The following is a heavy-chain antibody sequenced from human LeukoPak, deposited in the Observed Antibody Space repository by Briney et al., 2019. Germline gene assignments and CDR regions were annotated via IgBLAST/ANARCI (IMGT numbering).Heavy chain of an antibody. CDR2: INPSGGST. CDR3: AIERYYDFWSGYAWDSWAYYYYYYIDV. CDR1: GYTFTSYY. V-gene: IGHV1-46*01. Sequence: ASAKVSCKASGYTFTSYYMHWVRQAPGQGLKWMGIINPSGGSTSSAQKFQGRVTMPRDTTPSTAYMELSSLRSEDAAVDYCAIERYYDFWSGYAWDSWAYYYYYYIDVWGKGTTVTVSS. J-gene: IGHJ6*03. D-gene: IGHD3-3*01.